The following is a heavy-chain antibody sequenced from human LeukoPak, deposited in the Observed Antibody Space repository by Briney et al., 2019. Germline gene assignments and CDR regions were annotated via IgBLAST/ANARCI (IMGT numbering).Heavy chain of an antibody. CDR2: ISYDGSNK. CDR1: VFTFSSYG. J-gene: IGHJ6*02. Sequence: GSSLTLSCAASVFTFSSYGMHGLRQSPGKGLEWVAVISYDGSNKYYADSVKGLFTISRDNSKNTLYLQMNSLRAEDTAVYYCAKGDGVIISNYYGMDVWGQGTTVTVSS. D-gene: IGHD3-3*01. CDR3: AKGDGVIISNYYGMDV. V-gene: IGHV3-30*18.